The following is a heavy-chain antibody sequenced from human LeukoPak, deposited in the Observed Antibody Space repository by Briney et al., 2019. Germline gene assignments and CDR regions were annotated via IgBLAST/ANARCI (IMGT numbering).Heavy chain of an antibody. CDR3: ARATGYCSSTSCYTRWGEFDY. CDR2: ISSGSSTI. D-gene: IGHD2-2*02. V-gene: IGHV3-48*01. J-gene: IGHJ4*02. Sequence: GGSLRLSCAASGFTFSSYSMNWVRQAPGKGLEWVSYISSGSSTIYYADSVKGRFTISRDNAKNSLYLQMNSLRAEDTAVYYCARATGYCSSTSCYTRWGEFDYWGQGTLVTVSS. CDR1: GFTFSSYS.